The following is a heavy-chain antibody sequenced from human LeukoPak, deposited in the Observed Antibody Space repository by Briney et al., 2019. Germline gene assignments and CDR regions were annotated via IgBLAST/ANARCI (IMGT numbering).Heavy chain of an antibody. Sequence: SETLSLTCTVSGGSISSYYWSWIRQPPGKGLEWIGYIYYSGSTNYNPSLKSRVTISVDTSKNQFSLELSSVTAADTAVYYCARLRTPNYYYYGMDVWGQGTTVTVSS. J-gene: IGHJ6*02. V-gene: IGHV4-59*08. CDR3: ARLRTPNYYYYGMDV. CDR2: IYYSGST. D-gene: IGHD4-23*01. CDR1: GGSISSYY.